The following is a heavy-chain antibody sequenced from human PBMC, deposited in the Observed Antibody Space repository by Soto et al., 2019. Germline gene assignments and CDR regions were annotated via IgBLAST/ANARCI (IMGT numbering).Heavy chain of an antibody. V-gene: IGHV3-64*01. CDR1: GFTFSSYA. CDR2: ISSNGGST. CDR3: ARGSNGYHFDY. J-gene: IGHJ4*02. Sequence: EVQLVESGGGLVQPGGSLRLSCAASGFTFSSYAMHWVRQAPGKGLEYVSAISSNGGSTYYANSVKGRFTSSRDNSKNTLYLQMGSLRTEDMAVYYCARGSNGYHFDYWGQGTLVTVSS. D-gene: IGHD5-12*01.